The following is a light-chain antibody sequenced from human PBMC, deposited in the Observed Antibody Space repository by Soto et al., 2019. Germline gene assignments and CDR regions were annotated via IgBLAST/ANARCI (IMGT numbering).Light chain of an antibody. CDR3: QQYNNWPPWT. J-gene: IGKJ1*01. Sequence: EIVLTQSPGTLSLSPGERATLSCRASQSVRSSYLAWYQQKPGQAPRLLIYGASTRATGIPPRFSGSGSGTEFTLTISSLQPEDFAVYYCQQYNNWPPWTFGQGTKVDI. CDR2: GAS. V-gene: IGKV3-15*01. CDR1: QSVRSSY.